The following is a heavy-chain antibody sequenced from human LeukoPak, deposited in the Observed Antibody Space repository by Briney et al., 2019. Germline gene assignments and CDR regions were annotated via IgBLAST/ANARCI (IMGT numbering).Heavy chain of an antibody. Sequence: GGSLRLSCAASGFTFSSYAMSWVRQAPGKGLEWVAVISYDGSNKYYADSVKGRFTISRDNSKNTLYLQMNSLRAEDTAVYYCAKVEMATIKNYYFDYWGQGTLVTVSS. D-gene: IGHD5-24*01. CDR3: AKVEMATIKNYYFDY. V-gene: IGHV3-30-3*01. CDR1: GFTFSSYA. CDR2: ISYDGSNK. J-gene: IGHJ4*02.